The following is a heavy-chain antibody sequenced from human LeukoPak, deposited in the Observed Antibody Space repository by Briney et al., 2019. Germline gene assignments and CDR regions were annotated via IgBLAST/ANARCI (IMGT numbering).Heavy chain of an antibody. CDR2: INHSGST. J-gene: IGHJ4*02. D-gene: IGHD6-13*01. V-gene: IGHV4-34*01. CDR1: GGSFSGYY. Sequence: SETLSLTCAVYGGSFSGYYWSWIRQPPGKGLEWIGEINHSGSTNYNPSLKSRVTISVDTSKNQFSLKLSSVTAADTAVYYCAATEGAGYSSSWYTEWGQGTLVTVSS. CDR3: AATEGAGYSSSWYTE.